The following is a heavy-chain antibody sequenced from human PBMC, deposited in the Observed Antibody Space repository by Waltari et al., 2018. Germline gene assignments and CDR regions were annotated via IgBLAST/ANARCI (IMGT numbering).Heavy chain of an antibody. CDR3: VRSAQLAPYYYYYMDV. CDR2: IYPGDFDT. Sequence: EVQLVQSGAEVKKPGESLKISCKGSGYSFTSYWIGWVRQMPGKGLEWMGIIYPGDFDTRYSPSFQGQVTISADKSISTAYLQWSNLKASDTAMYYCVRSAQLAPYYYYYMDVWGKGTTVTVSS. CDR1: GYSFTSYW. V-gene: IGHV5-51*01. D-gene: IGHD6-13*01. J-gene: IGHJ6*03.